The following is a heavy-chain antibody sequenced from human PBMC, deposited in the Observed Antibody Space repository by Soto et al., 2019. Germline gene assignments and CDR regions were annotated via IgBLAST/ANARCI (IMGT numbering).Heavy chain of an antibody. Sequence: GGSLRLSCAASGFTFSSYAMSWVRQAPGKGLEWVSAISGSGGSTYYADSVKGRFTISRDNSKNTLYLQMNSLRAEDTAVYYCAKGGPYDSSGYYDYYFDYWGQGTLVTVS. J-gene: IGHJ4*02. CDR3: AKGGPYDSSGYYDYYFDY. D-gene: IGHD3-22*01. CDR1: GFTFSSYA. CDR2: ISGSGGST. V-gene: IGHV3-23*01.